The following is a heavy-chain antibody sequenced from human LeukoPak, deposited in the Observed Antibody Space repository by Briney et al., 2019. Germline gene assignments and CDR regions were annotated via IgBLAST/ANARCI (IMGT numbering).Heavy chain of an antibody. V-gene: IGHV1-46*01. J-gene: IGHJ4*02. D-gene: IGHD6-19*01. CDR2: INPSGGNT. CDR3: EKVVVLTNGWFHYDY. CDR1: LDILTRHH. Sequence: ASDNVSHQAPLDILTRHHIHWVRQAPGQALERLGTINPSGGNTTYAQKFQGRVTLSRDTSTTTVFLELRSLRSEDKGVYYCEKVVVLTNGWFHYDYWGQGTLVTVSS.